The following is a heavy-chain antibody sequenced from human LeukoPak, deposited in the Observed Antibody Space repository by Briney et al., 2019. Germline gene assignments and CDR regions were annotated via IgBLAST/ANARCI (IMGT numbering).Heavy chain of an antibody. CDR3: ARVEAVAGVGDFDY. CDR2: ISYSGST. V-gene: IGHV4-59*01. CDR1: GGSISNYY. D-gene: IGHD6-19*01. Sequence: SETLSLTCTVSGGSISNYYWSWIRQPPGKGLEWIGYISYSGSTNYNPSLRSRVTISVDTSKNQFSLKLSSVTAADTAVYYCARVEAVAGVGDFDYWGQGTLVTVSS. J-gene: IGHJ4*02.